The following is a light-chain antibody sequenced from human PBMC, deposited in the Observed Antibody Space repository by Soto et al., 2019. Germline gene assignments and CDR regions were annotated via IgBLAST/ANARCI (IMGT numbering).Light chain of an antibody. J-gene: IGKJ5*01. CDR2: LVS. CDR3: MQRIEFPMT. V-gene: IGKV2-40*01. CDR1: QSLLNSDDGSTF. Sequence: IVMTQTPLSLPVTPGEPASISCRSSQSLLNSDDGSTFLDWYLQKPGQSPQLLIYLVSYRASGVPDRFSGSGAGSDFPLKISRVEAEDVGFYYCMQRIEFPMTFGQGTRLEIK.